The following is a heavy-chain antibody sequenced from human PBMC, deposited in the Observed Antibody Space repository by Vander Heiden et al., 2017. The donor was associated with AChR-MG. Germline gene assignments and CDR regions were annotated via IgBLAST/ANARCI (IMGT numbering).Heavy chain of an antibody. D-gene: IGHD2-2*01. CDR1: GGSISSSSYY. V-gene: IGHV4-39*01. Sequence: QLQLQESGPGLVKPSETLSLTCTVSGGSISSSSYYWGWIRQPPGKGLEWIGSIDYSGSTYYNPSLKSRVTISVDTSKNQFSLKLSSVTAADTAVYYCAAGYCSSTSCVGVVDVWGQGTTVTVSS. CDR2: IDYSGST. CDR3: AAGYCSSTSCVGVVDV. J-gene: IGHJ6*02.